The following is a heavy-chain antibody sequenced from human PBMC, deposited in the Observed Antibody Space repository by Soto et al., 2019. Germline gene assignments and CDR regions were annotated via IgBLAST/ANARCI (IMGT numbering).Heavy chain of an antibody. CDR1: GDSISPYY. CDR2: IFYSGST. J-gene: IGHJ4*02. CDR3: ARGRIQLWYPFDY. V-gene: IGHV4-59*01. D-gene: IGHD5-18*01. Sequence: SETLSLTCTVSGDSISPYYWSWIRQPPGKGLEWIGYIFYSGSTNYNPSLKSRVTISVDTSKNQFSLNLSSVTSADTAVYYCARGRIQLWYPFDYSGQGTLVTVSS.